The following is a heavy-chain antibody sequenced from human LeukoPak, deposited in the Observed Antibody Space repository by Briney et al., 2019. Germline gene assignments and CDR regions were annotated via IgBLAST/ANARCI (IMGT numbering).Heavy chain of an antibody. J-gene: IGHJ4*02. CDR3: AKVHYDSSGYYFDY. CDR1: GFTFSSYG. Sequence: GGSLRLSCAASGFTFSSYGMHWVRQAPGKGLEWVAFIRYDGSNKYYADSVKGRFTISRDNSKNTLYLQMNSLRAEDTAVYYCAKVHYDSSGYYFDYWGQGTLVTVSS. D-gene: IGHD3-22*01. CDR2: IRYDGSNK. V-gene: IGHV3-30*02.